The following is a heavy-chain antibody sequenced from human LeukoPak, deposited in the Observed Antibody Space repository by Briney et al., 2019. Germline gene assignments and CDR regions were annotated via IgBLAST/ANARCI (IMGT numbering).Heavy chain of an antibody. D-gene: IGHD3-22*01. V-gene: IGHV4-59*08. Sequence: SETLSLTRTVSGGSISSYYWSWIRQPPGKGLEWSGYIYYIGSTNYNPSLKSRVTISLDTSKNQFSLKLSSVTAADTAVYYCARLVYDSSGYYYEGDWGQGTLVTVSS. J-gene: IGHJ4*02. CDR1: GGSISSYY. CDR3: ARLVYDSSGYYYEGD. CDR2: IYYIGST.